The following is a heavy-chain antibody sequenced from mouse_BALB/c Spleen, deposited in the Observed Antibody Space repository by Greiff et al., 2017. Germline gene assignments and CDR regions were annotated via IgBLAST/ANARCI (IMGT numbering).Heavy chain of an antibody. CDR1: GYTFTSYY. V-gene: IGHV1S81*02. J-gene: IGHJ2*01. Sequence: QVQLQQPGAELVKPGASVKLSCKASGYTFTSYYMYWVKQRPGQGLEWIGGINPSNGGTNFNEKFKSKATLTVDKSSSTAYMQLSSLTSEDSAVYYCTSSPYYYGSSYEEYFDYWGQGTTLTVSS. D-gene: IGHD1-1*01. CDR2: INPSNGGT. CDR3: TSSPYYYGSSYEEYFDY.